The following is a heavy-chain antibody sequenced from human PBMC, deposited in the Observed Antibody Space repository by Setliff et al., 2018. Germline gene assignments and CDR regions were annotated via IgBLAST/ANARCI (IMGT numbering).Heavy chain of an antibody. D-gene: IGHD3-22*01. CDR3: ARDRGQVTVKKRYGIYYYGMDV. J-gene: IGHJ6*02. Sequence: AGGSLRLSCEASGFSFNNYWMYWVRQVPGKGLVWVSGINKDGDGTRCADSVRCRFTISRDNSKNTVYLRMNALRAEDTGLYYCARDRGQVTVKKRYGIYYYGMDVWGQGTTVTVSS. CDR2: INKDGDGT. CDR1: GFSFNNYW. V-gene: IGHV3-74*01.